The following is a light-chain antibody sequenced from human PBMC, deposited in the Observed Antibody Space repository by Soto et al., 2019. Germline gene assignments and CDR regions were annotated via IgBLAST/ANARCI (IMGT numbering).Light chain of an antibody. Sequence: QSALTQPPSVSGSPGQSVAISCTGTSSDVGGYNGVSWYQQPPGTAPKLMIYDVSNRPSGVPDRFSGSKSGNTASLTIAGLQAEDYGDYYCSSYTSSITYVFGTGTKLTVL. CDR1: SSDVGGYNG. J-gene: IGLJ1*01. V-gene: IGLV2-18*02. CDR3: SSYTSSITYV. CDR2: DVS.